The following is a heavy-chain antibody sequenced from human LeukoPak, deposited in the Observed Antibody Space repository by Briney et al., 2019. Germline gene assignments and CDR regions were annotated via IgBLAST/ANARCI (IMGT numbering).Heavy chain of an antibody. CDR3: ARGRDGYRAAHFDY. J-gene: IGHJ4*02. Sequence: SQNLSLTCTVSGGSISSGDYYWSWIRQHPGKGLEWIGYIYYSGSTYYNPSLKSRVTISVDTSKNQFSLKLSSVTAADTAVYYCARGRDGYRAAHFDYWGQGTLVTVSS. D-gene: IGHD5-24*01. V-gene: IGHV4-31*03. CDR2: IYYSGST. CDR1: GGSISSGDYY.